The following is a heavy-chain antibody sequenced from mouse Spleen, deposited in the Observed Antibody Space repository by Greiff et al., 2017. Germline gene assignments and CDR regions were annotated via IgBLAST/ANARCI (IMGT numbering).Heavy chain of an antibody. J-gene: IGHJ4*01. Sequence: DVQLVESGPELVKPGASVKIPCKASGYTFTDYNMDWVKQSHGKSLEWIGDINPNNGGTIYNQKFKGKATLTVDKSSSTAYMELRSLTSEDTAVYYCARSSYYSYYSEAMDYWGQGTSVTVSS. CDR1: GYTFTDYN. CDR2: INPNNGGT. V-gene: IGHV1-18*01. CDR3: ARSSYYSYYSEAMDY. D-gene: IGHD2-12*01.